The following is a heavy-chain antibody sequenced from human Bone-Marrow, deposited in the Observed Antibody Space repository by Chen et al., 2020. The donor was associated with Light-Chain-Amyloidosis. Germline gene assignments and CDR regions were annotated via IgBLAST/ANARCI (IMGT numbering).Heavy chain of an antibody. CDR1: GVSVRSHY. CDR3: SRCEESLKAFDF. D-gene: IGHD3-10*01. V-gene: IGHV4-59*02. Sequence: VQLQESGPGLVKSSEPLSLACTVSGVSVRSHYWNWIRPPPGKSLEWIGYVFYTGAAKYKPSLNSRVTMSVYTPTTQFSLIRTSLTAADTAVYYCSRCEESLKAFDFWGHGSIVTVSS. CDR2: VFYTGAA. J-gene: IGHJ3*01.